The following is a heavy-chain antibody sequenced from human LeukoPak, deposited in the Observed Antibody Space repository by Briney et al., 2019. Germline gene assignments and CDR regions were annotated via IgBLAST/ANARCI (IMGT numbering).Heavy chain of an antibody. Sequence: PSEALSLTCAVYGGSFSGYYWSWIRQPPGKGLEWIGEITHSGSTNYNPSLKSRVTISVDTSKNQFSLKVSSITAADTAVYYCAREPHGMDVWGQGTTVTVSS. J-gene: IGHJ6*02. CDR1: GGSFSGYY. CDR2: ITHSGST. CDR3: AREPHGMDV. V-gene: IGHV4-34*01.